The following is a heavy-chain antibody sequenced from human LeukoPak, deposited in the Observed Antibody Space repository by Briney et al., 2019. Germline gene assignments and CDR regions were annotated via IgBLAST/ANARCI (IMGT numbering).Heavy chain of an antibody. CDR1: GFTFSSYA. J-gene: IGHJ4*02. Sequence: GGSLRLSCAASGFTFSSYAMTWVRQAPGKGLEWVSAISGGGDITSYADSVKGRFTISRDNSKNTLYLHMNSLRADDTAVYHCAKDGLMRFFDYWGQGTLVTVSS. V-gene: IGHV3-23*01. CDR2: ISGGGDIT. CDR3: AKDGLMRFFDY. D-gene: IGHD2-8*01.